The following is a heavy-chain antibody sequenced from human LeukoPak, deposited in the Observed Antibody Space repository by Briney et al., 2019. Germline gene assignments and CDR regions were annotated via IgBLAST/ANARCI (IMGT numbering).Heavy chain of an antibody. V-gene: IGHV4-34*01. CDR1: GGSFSGYY. J-gene: IGHJ6*03. Sequence: KPSETLSLTCAVYGGSFSGYYWSWIRQPPGKGLEWIGEINHSGSTNYNPSLKSRVTISVDTSKNQFSLKLSSVTAADTAVYYCARHRGSSWSPYYYYMDVWGKGTTVTVSS. CDR3: ARHRGSSWSPYYYYMDV. CDR2: INHSGST. D-gene: IGHD6-13*01.